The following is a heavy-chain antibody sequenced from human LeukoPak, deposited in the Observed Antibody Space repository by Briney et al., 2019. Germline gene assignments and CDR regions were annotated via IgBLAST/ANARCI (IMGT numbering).Heavy chain of an antibody. D-gene: IGHD3-22*01. CDR3: AKDSFPHYYDSSGYPYYDY. J-gene: IGHJ4*02. Sequence: PGGSLRLSCAASGFTFSSYAMSWVRQAPGKGLEWVSAISGSGGSTYYADSVKGRFTISRDNSKNTLYLQMNSLRAEDTAVYYCAKDSFPHYYDSSGYPYYDYWGQGTLVTVSS. V-gene: IGHV3-23*01. CDR1: GFTFSSYA. CDR2: ISGSGGST.